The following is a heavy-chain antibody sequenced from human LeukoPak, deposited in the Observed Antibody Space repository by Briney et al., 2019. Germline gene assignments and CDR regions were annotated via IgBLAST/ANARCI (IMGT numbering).Heavy chain of an antibody. D-gene: IGHD3-3*01. V-gene: IGHV4-4*07. J-gene: IGHJ6*03. Sequence: PSETLSLTCTVSGGSISSYNWSWIRQPAGKGLEWIGRMYTSGSSNYNPSLKSRVTMSVDTSKNQFSLKLSSVTAADTAVYYCARRVVRFLEWPYYYMDVWGKGTTVTVSS. CDR2: MYTSGSS. CDR3: ARRVVRFLEWPYYYMDV. CDR1: GGSISSYN.